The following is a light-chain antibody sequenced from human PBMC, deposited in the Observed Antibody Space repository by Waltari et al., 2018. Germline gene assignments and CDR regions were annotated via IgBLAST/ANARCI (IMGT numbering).Light chain of an antibody. Sequence: QSALTQPASVSGSPGQSITISCTGTSSDIGGYNYVSWYQQYPGEAPKVVIYAVNSRPSGVSHLFSGSKSGNTASLTISGLQAEDEADYYCNSHSSSDTPSVFGGGTKLTVL. CDR1: SSDIGGYNY. CDR3: NSHSSSDTPSV. J-gene: IGLJ3*02. CDR2: AVN. V-gene: IGLV2-14*01.